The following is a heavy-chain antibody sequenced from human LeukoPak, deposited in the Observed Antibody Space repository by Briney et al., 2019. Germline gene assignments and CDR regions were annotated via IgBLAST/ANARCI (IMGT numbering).Heavy chain of an antibody. Sequence: PGGSLRLSCAGSGFIFNNYAMDWVRQPPGKGLEWVSGISWNSGSIDYADSVKGRFTISRDNAKSSLYLQMNSLRVEDTAFYYCAKDNRRHYTSGPNPDSLHWGQGALVTVSS. CDR3: AKDNRRHYTSGPNPDSLH. V-gene: IGHV3-9*01. CDR2: ISWNSGSI. CDR1: GFIFNNYA. D-gene: IGHD6-19*01. J-gene: IGHJ4*02.